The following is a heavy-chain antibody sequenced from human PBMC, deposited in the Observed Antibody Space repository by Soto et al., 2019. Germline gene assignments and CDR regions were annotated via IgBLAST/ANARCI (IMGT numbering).Heavy chain of an antibody. CDR3: AKSKWDTAPYYYYMDV. V-gene: IGHV3-23*01. CDR1: GFTFSSYA. J-gene: IGHJ6*03. CDR2: ISGSGGST. Sequence: PGGSLRLSCAASGFTFSSYAMSWVRQAPGKGLEWVSAISGSGGSTYYADSVKGRFTISRDNSKNTLYLQMNSLRAGDTAVYYCAKSKWDTAPYYYYMDVWGKGTTVTVSS. D-gene: IGHD5-18*01.